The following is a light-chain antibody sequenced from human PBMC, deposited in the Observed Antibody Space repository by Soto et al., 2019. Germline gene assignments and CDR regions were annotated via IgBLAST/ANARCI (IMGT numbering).Light chain of an antibody. Sequence: QSALTQPASVSGSPGQSIAISCTGTSSDVGGYNSVSWYQQHPGKVPKIMIYDVSIRPSGVPDRFSGSKSGNTASLTISGLQAEDEADYYCSSYSSITALVFGTGTKLTVL. CDR2: DVS. CDR3: SSYSSITALV. J-gene: IGLJ1*01. CDR1: SSDVGGYNS. V-gene: IGLV2-14*01.